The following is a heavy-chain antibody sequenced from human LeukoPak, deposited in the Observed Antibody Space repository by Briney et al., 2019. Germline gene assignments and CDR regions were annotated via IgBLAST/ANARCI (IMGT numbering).Heavy chain of an antibody. V-gene: IGHV4-61*08. J-gene: IGHJ6*02. Sequence: PSETLSLTCTVSGGSISSGGYYWSWIRQHPGEGLEWIGYIYYSGSTNYNPSLKSRVTISVDTSKNQFSLKLSSVTAADTAVYYCARSLYYDFWSGYYGDYYYGMDVWGQGTTVTVSS. CDR3: ARSLYYDFWSGYYGDYYYGMDV. CDR1: GGSISSGGYY. CDR2: IYYSGST. D-gene: IGHD3-3*01.